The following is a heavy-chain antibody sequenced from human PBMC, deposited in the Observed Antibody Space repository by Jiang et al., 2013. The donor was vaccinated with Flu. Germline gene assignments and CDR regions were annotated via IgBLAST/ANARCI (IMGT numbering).Heavy chain of an antibody. Sequence: QTLSLTCAISGDSVSSNSAAWNWIRQSPSRGLEWLGRTYYGSKWSNDYAESVKSRITVNGDTSKNQFSLQLNSVTPEDTAVYYCARGRINYYAMDVWGQGTTVTVS. CDR1: GDSVSSNSAA. CDR3: ARGRINYYAMDV. CDR2: TYYGSKWSN. V-gene: IGHV6-1*01. D-gene: IGHD2-15*01. J-gene: IGHJ6*02.